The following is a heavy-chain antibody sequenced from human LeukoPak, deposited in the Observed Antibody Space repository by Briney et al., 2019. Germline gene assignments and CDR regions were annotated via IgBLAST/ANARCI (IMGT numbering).Heavy chain of an antibody. J-gene: IGHJ6*02. CDR1: GFTFSTYG. CDR2: IWYDGGIK. Sequence: PGGSLSLSCAASGFTFSTYGMHWVRQAPAKGLEWVAIIWYDGGIKYYADSVKGRFTISRDNSKNTMYLQMNSLRVEDTAVYFCARIGCTGGNCRPYYFYGMDVWGQGTTVTVSS. V-gene: IGHV3-33*01. CDR3: ARIGCTGGNCRPYYFYGMDV. D-gene: IGHD2-8*02.